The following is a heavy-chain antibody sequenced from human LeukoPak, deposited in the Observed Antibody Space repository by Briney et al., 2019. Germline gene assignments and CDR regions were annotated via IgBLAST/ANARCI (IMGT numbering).Heavy chain of an antibody. CDR3: ARERRYFDWLLDLEGAFDI. CDR2: IYTSGST. D-gene: IGHD3-9*01. Sequence: SETLSLTCTVSGGSISSGSYYWSWIRQPAGKGLEWIVRIYTSGSTNYNPSLKRRVTMSVDTSKNQFSLKLSSVTAADTAVYYCARERRYFDWLLDLEGAFDIWGQGTMVTVSS. V-gene: IGHV4-61*02. CDR1: GGSISSGSYY. J-gene: IGHJ3*02.